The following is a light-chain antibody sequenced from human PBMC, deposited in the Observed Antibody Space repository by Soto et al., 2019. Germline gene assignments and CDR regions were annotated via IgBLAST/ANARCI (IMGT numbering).Light chain of an antibody. CDR3: SSYTSSSTRV. CDR1: SSDVGGYNY. V-gene: IGLV2-14*03. Sequence: QSALTQPASVSGSPGQSITISCTGTSSDVGGYNYVSWYQQHPGKVPKLMIYDVSNRPSGVSYRFSGSKSGNTASLTISGLPADDEADYYCSSYTSSSTRVFVTGTKVTVL. CDR2: DVS. J-gene: IGLJ1*01.